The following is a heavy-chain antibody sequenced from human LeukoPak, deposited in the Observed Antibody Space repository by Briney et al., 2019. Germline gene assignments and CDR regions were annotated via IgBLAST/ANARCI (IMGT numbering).Heavy chain of an antibody. D-gene: IGHD1-26*01. Sequence: TGGSLRLSCAASGFTFDDYAMHWVRQAPGKGLEWVSIIYSGGSTFYADSVKGRFTISRDNSKNTLYLQMNSLRAEDTAVYYCARGGSYLSAFDIWGQETMVTVSS. CDR3: ARGGSYLSAFDI. V-gene: IGHV3-53*01. CDR1: GFTFDDYA. CDR2: IYSGGST. J-gene: IGHJ3*02.